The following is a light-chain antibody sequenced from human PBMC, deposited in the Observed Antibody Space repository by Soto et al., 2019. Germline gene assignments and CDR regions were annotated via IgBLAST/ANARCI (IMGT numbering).Light chain of an antibody. CDR3: QQRSNWPT. CDR2: DAS. V-gene: IGKV3-11*01. J-gene: IGKJ1*01. Sequence: EIVLTQSPATLSLSPGERATLSCRASQSVSSYLAWYQQKPGQAPXXLIYDASNRATGIPARLSGSGSGTEFTLTISSLEPEDFAVYYCQQRSNWPTFGQGTKVDIK. CDR1: QSVSSY.